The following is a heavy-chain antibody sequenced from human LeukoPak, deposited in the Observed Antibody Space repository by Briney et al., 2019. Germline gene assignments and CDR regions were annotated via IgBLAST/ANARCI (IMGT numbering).Heavy chain of an antibody. D-gene: IGHD6-19*01. CDR2: IYASGST. Sequence: SETLSLTCTVSGASISNYYWSWLRQPAGKGLEWLGRIYASGSTNYNPSLKSRVTMSVDTSKNQFSLRLNSVTAADTAVYYCAXXXXLAVAGEYYYYMDVWGKGTTVTISS. J-gene: IGHJ6*03. CDR3: AXXXXLAVAGEYYYYMDV. V-gene: IGHV4-4*07. CDR1: GASISNYY.